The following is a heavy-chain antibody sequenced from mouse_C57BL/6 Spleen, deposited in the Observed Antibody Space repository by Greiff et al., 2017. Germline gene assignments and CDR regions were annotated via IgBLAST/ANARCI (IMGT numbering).Heavy chain of an antibody. CDR1: GYTFTDYE. Sequence: LVESGAELVRPGASVTLSCKASGYTFTDYEMHWVKQTPVHGLEWIGAIDPETGGTAYNQKFKGKAILTADKSSSTAYMELRSLTSEDSAVYYCTRLAYYSNPAWFAYWGQGTLVTVSA. D-gene: IGHD2-5*01. CDR3: TRLAYYSNPAWFAY. V-gene: IGHV1-15*01. J-gene: IGHJ3*01. CDR2: IDPETGGT.